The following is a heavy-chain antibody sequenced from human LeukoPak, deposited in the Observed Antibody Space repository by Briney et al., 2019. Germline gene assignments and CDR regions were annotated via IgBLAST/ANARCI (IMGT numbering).Heavy chain of an antibody. CDR2: IIPIFGTA. CDR1: GGTFSSYA. D-gene: IGHD5-18*01. CDR3: ARVRPPNIVDSVMDYKYYHDMDV. Sequence: SVKVSCKASGGTFSSYAISWVRQAPGQGLEWMGGIIPIFGTANYAQKVQGRVTMTTDRPTTTASMELRSLRSDDTAMYYCARVRPPNIVDSVMDYKYYHDMDVWGQGTTVTVSS. J-gene: IGHJ6*02. V-gene: IGHV1-69*05.